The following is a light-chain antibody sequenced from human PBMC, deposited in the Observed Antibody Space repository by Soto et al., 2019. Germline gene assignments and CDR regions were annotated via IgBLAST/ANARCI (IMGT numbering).Light chain of an antibody. CDR1: SSNVGGNP. J-gene: IGLJ1*01. V-gene: IGLV1-44*01. Sequence: QSVLTQPPSASGTPGQRVTISCSGSSSNVGGNPVSWYQHVPTTAPKLLIYTNTQRPSGVPDRFSGSKSGTSASLAISGLQSEDEADYYCGSWDDSMNGPVFGTGTKVTVL. CDR2: TNT. CDR3: GSWDDSMNGPV.